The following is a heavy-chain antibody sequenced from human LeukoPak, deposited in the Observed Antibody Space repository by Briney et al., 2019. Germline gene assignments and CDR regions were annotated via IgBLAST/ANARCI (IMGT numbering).Heavy chain of an antibody. V-gene: IGHV4-34*01. D-gene: IGHD5-12*01. Sequence: SETLSLTCAVYGGSFSGYYWSWIRQPPGKGLEWIGEINHSGSTNYNPSLKSRVTISVDTSKNQFSLKLSSVTAADTAVYYCARGYSGYDPFDYWGQGTLVTVSS. J-gene: IGHJ4*02. CDR2: INHSGST. CDR1: GGSFSGYY. CDR3: ARGYSGYDPFDY.